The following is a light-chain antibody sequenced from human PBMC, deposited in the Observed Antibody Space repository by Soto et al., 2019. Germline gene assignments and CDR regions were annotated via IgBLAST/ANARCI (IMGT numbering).Light chain of an antibody. Sequence: DIQLTQSPSSLSASVGDRVTITCRSSLPMSNYLAWYQQQLGKIPNLLIYAASTLQARVPSRFSGSGSGTEFTIPISSLQPDAVAAYYCHTYTSAPLTFCGGTKVE. V-gene: IGKV1-27*01. CDR1: LPMSNY. CDR2: AAS. J-gene: IGKJ4*01. CDR3: HTYTSAPLT.